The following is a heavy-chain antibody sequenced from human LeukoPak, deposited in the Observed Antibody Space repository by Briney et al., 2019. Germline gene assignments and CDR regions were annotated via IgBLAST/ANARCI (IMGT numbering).Heavy chain of an antibody. CDR1: GFTFSSYA. J-gene: IGHJ6*03. CDR3: ASTLPGSGTGYYYYMDV. D-gene: IGHD6-25*01. CDR2: INKSGGIT. V-gene: IGHV3-23*01. Sequence: QAGGSLRLSCAASGFTFSSYAMSWVRQAPGKGLEWVSTINKSGGITYYADSVKGRFTISRDNSKNTLYLQMDSPGAEDTAVYYCASTLPGSGTGYYYYMDVWGKGTTVTISS.